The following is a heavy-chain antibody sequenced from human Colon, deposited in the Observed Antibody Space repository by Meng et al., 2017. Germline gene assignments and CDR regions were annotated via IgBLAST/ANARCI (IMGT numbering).Heavy chain of an antibody. Sequence: GESLKISCAASGFTLSSYSMNWVRQAPGKGLEWVSSISSSSSYIYYADSVKGRFTISRDNAENSLYLQMNSLRAEDTAVYYGARGLRLRLREVSSYYFDCWGQGTLVTVSS. CDR2: ISSSSSYI. CDR3: ARGLRLRLREVSSYYFDC. J-gene: IGHJ4*02. V-gene: IGHV3-21*01. CDR1: GFTLSSYS. D-gene: IGHD3-16*02.